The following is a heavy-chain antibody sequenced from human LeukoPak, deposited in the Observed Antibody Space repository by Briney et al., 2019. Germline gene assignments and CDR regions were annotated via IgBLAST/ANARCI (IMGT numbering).Heavy chain of an antibody. J-gene: IGHJ4*02. CDR2: INPNSGGT. V-gene: IGHV1-2*06. CDR1: GHTFTGYY. D-gene: IGHD6-6*01. Sequence: ASVKVSCKASGHTFTGYYMHWVRQAPGQGLEWMGRINPNSGGTNYAQKFQGRVTMTRDTSISTAYMELSSLRSEDTAVYYCARSIGLGYSSSSQGFDYWGQGTLVTVSS. CDR3: ARSIGLGYSSSSQGFDY.